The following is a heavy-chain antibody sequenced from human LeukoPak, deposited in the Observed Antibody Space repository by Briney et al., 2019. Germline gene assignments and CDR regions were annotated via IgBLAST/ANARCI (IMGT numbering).Heavy chain of an antibody. J-gene: IGHJ4*02. D-gene: IGHD6-19*01. CDR2: ISSSSSTI. V-gene: IGHV3-48*02. CDR3: ARALSFIAVAGTGYY. CDR1: GFTFSSYS. Sequence: GGSLRLSCAASGFTFSSYSMNWVRQAPGKGLEWVSYISSSSSTIYYADSVKGRFTISRDNAKNSLYLQMNSLRDEDTAVYYCARALSFIAVAGTGYYWGQGTLVTVSS.